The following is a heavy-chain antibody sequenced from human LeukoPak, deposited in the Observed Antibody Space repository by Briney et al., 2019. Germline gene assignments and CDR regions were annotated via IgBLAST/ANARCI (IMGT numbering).Heavy chain of an antibody. V-gene: IGHV3-74*01. Sequence: GGSLRLSCAASGFTFSSYWMHWVRQAPGKGLVWVSRINSDGSSTSYADSVKGRFTISRDNSKNTLYLQMNSLRAEDTAVYYCARDIVVVPAASYRPYYGMDVWGQGTTVTVSS. CDR2: INSDGSST. CDR1: GFTFSSYW. J-gene: IGHJ6*02. D-gene: IGHD2-2*01. CDR3: ARDIVVVPAASYRPYYGMDV.